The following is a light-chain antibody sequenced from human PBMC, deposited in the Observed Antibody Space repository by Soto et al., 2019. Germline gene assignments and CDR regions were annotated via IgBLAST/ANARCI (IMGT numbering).Light chain of an antibody. V-gene: IGLV2-14*01. CDR2: DVS. CDR1: SSDVGGYNY. Sequence: QSVLTQPASVSGSPGQSITISCTGTSSDVGGYNYVSWYQQHPGKAPKLMIYDVSYRPSGISNRFSGSESGNTASLTISGLQAEDEADYYTSSSTPYVFGSGTKVTV. J-gene: IGLJ1*01. CDR3: SSSTPYV.